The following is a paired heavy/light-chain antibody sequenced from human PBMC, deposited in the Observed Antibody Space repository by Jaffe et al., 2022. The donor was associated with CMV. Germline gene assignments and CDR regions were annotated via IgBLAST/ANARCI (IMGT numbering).Light chain of an antibody. CDR3: QKYNTAPWT. V-gene: IGKV1-27*01. CDR2: AAS. J-gene: IGKJ1*01. CDR1: QGISNY. Sequence: DIQMTQSPSSLSASVGDRVTITCRASQGISNYLAWYQQKPGKVPKLLIYAASTLQSGVPSRFSGSGSGTDFTLTISSLQPEDFATYYCQKYNTAPWTFGQGTKVEI.
Heavy chain of an antibody. J-gene: IGHJ4*02. V-gene: IGHV1-2*02. CDR1: GYTFTDYY. CDR3: ARGRALRGSPDTTLEDF. CDR2: INPKSGVT. D-gene: IGHD3-3*01. Sequence: QVQLVQSGADVKKPGASVKVSCKASGYTFTDYYMHWVRQAPGQGLEWMGWINPKSGVTKYAQNFEGRVTMPRDTSISTAYMELSSLTSDDTAVYYCARGRALRGSPDTTLEDFWGQGILVTVSS.